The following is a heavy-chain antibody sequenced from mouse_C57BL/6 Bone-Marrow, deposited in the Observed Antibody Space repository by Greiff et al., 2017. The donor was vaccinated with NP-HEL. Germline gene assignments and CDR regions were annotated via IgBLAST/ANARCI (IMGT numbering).Heavy chain of an antibody. J-gene: IGHJ3*01. CDR1: GYAFSSSW. D-gene: IGHD1-1*01. Sequence: VQLQQSGPELVKPGASVKISCKASGYAFSSSWMNWVKQRPGKGLEWIGRIYPGDGDTNYNGKFKGKATLTADKSSSTAYMQLSILTSEDSAVYFCARMAGSSPLAYWGQGTLVTVSA. CDR2: IYPGDGDT. V-gene: IGHV1-82*01. CDR3: ARMAGSSPLAY.